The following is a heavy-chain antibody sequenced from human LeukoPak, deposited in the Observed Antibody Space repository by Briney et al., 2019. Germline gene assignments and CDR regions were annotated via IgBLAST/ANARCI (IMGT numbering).Heavy chain of an antibody. V-gene: IGHV1-2*02. J-gene: IGHJ4*02. CDR2: INPNSGGT. D-gene: IGHD1-20*01. CDR3: AREPQGCNWNDNS. Sequence: ASVKVSCKASGYTFTGYYMHWVRQAPGQGLEWMGWINPNSGGTNYAQKFQGRVTMTRDTSISTAYMELSRPRSDDTAVYYCAREPQGCNWNDNSWGQGTLVTVSS. CDR1: GYTFTGYY.